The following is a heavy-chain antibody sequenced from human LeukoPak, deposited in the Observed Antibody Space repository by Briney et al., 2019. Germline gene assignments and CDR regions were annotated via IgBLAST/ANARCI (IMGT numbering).Heavy chain of an antibody. CDR2: IYYSGST. CDR1: GGSISSSSYY. Sequence: SETLSLTCTVSGGSISSSSYYWGWIRQPPGKGLEWIGSIYYSGSTYYNPSLKSRVTISVDTSKNQFSLKLSSVTAADTAVYYCARQNYYDSSGYYWHDYWGQGTLVTVSS. J-gene: IGHJ4*02. CDR3: ARQNYYDSSGYYWHDY. V-gene: IGHV4-39*01. D-gene: IGHD3-22*01.